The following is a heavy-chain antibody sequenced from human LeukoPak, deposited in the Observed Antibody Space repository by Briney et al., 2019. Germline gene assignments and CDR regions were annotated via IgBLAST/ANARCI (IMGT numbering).Heavy chain of an antibody. J-gene: IGHJ4*02. Sequence: SETLSLTCAVYGGSFSGYYWSWIRQPPGKGLEWIGEINHSGSTNYNPSLKSRVTISVDTSKNQFSLKLSSVTAADTAVYYCARGRHCSSTSCYKSFLGFDYWGQGTLVTVSS. D-gene: IGHD2-2*02. CDR2: INHSGST. V-gene: IGHV4-34*01. CDR1: GGSFSGYY. CDR3: ARGRHCSSTSCYKSFLGFDY.